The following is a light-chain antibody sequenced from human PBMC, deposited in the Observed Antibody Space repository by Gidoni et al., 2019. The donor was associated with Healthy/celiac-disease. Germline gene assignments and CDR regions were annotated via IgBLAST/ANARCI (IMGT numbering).Light chain of an antibody. J-gene: IGKJ4*01. CDR1: QSVSSY. CDR2: DAS. Sequence: EIVLTQPPATLSLSPGERATLSCRASQSVSSYLAWYQHKTGQAPRLLIYDASNRATGIPARLSGSGSGTDFTLTISSREPEDFAVYYCQQRSNWPELTFGGGTKVEIK. V-gene: IGKV3-11*01. CDR3: QQRSNWPELT.